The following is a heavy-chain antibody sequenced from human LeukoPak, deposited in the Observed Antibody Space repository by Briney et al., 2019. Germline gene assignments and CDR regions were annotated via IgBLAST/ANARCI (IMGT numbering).Heavy chain of an antibody. CDR2: IYSGGST. CDR3: ARPTATYYYDSSGYYRTRNDAFDI. CDR1: GFTVSSNY. V-gene: IGHV3-66*04. Sequence: GGSLRLSCAASGFTVSSNYMSWVRQAPGKGLEWVSVIYSGGSTYYADSVKGRFTISRDNSKNTLYLQMNSLRAEDTAVYYCARPTATYYYDSSGYYRTRNDAFDIWGQGTMVTVSS. D-gene: IGHD3-22*01. J-gene: IGHJ3*02.